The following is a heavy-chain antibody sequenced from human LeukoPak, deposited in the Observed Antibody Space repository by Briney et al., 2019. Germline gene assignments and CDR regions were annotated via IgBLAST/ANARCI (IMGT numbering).Heavy chain of an antibody. Sequence: SETLSLTCTVSGGSICSSSYYWGWIRQPPGKVLEWIGSIYYSGSTYYNPSLKSRVTISVDTSKNQFYLKLSSVTAADTAVYCCARLENNAWYYAFDIWSQGTMVTVSS. CDR1: GGSICSSSYY. V-gene: IGHV4-39*01. CDR2: IYYSGST. D-gene: IGHD6-13*01. CDR3: ARLENNAWYYAFDI. J-gene: IGHJ3*02.